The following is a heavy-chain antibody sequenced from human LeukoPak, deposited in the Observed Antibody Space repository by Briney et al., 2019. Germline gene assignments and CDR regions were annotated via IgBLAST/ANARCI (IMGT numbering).Heavy chain of an antibody. Sequence: GGSLRLSCAASGFTFSSYAIQWVRQAPGKGLEWVSFIRFDGSNKYYADSVKGRFTISRDNSKNTLYLQMNSLRYEDTAVYYCAKDLTTGTTICCFDYWGQGTLVPVSS. J-gene: IGHJ4*02. CDR3: AKDLTTGTTICCFDY. D-gene: IGHD1-1*01. V-gene: IGHV3-30*02. CDR1: GFTFSSYA. CDR2: IRFDGSNK.